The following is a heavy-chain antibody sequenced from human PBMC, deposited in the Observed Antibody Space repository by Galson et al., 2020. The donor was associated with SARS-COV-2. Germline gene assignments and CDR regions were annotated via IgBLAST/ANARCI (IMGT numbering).Heavy chain of an antibody. D-gene: IGHD6-19*01. CDR1: GFTFSSYG. V-gene: IGHV3-30*18. J-gene: IGHJ4*02. CDR2: ISYDGSNK. CDR3: AKGGGSGSLDY. Sequence: GGSLRLSCAASGFTFSSYGMHWVRQAPGKGLEWVAVISYDGSNKYYADSVKGRFTISRDNSKNTLYLQMNSLRAEDTAVYYCAKGGGSGSLDYWGQGTLVTVSS.